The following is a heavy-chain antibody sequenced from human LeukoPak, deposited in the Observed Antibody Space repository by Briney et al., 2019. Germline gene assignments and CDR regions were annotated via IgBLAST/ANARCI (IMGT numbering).Heavy chain of an antibody. V-gene: IGHV3-21*01. CDR2: ISGSNSYI. Sequence: PGGSLRLSCAASGFTFNSYSMNWVRQAPGKGLEWVSSISGSNSYIYYADSMKGRFTISRDNAKNSLYLQMNSLRAEDTAVYYCARGRRYDSSGSHPFDIWGQGTMVTVSS. J-gene: IGHJ3*02. D-gene: IGHD3-22*01. CDR3: ARGRRYDSSGSHPFDI. CDR1: GFTFNSYS.